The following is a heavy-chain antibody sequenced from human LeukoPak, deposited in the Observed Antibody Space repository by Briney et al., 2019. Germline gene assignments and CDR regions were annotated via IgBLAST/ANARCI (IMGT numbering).Heavy chain of an antibody. CDR3: ARDWSSGFDY. CDR2: IKQDGSEK. V-gene: IGHV3-7*01. D-gene: IGHD6-25*01. Sequence: GGCLRLSCAASGFTFSSYWMSWVRQAPGKGLEWVANIKQDGSEKYYVDSVKGGFTISRDNAKNSLYLQMNSLRAEDTPVYYCARDWSSGFDYWGQGTLVTVSS. J-gene: IGHJ4*02. CDR1: GFTFSSYW.